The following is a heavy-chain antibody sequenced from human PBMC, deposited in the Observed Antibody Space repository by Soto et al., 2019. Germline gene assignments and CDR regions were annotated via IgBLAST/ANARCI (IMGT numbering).Heavy chain of an antibody. CDR1: GYTFTGYY. CDR3: AREGIVLAPAAMQPYYYGMDV. D-gene: IGHD2-2*01. J-gene: IGHJ6*02. Sequence: ASVKVSCKASGYTFTGYYMHWVRQAPGQGLEWMGWINPNSGGTNYAQKFQGWVTMTRDTSISTAYMELSRLRSDDTAVYYCAREGIVLAPAAMQPYYYGMDVWGQGTTVTVS. CDR2: INPNSGGT. V-gene: IGHV1-2*04.